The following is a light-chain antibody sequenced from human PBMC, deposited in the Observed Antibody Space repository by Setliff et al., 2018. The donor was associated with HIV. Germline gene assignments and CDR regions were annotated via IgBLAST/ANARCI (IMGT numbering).Light chain of an antibody. CDR1: SSDIGRYNL. CDR3: CSNTDTTIVL. Sequence: QSVLTQPASVSGSPGQSITISCTGTSSDIGRYNLVSWYQQYPGKAPKLMIYQATKRPSGVSNRFSGSKSGNTASLTISGLQAEDEADYYCCSNTDTTIVLFGGGTKVTVL. CDR2: QAT. J-gene: IGLJ2*01. V-gene: IGLV2-23*01.